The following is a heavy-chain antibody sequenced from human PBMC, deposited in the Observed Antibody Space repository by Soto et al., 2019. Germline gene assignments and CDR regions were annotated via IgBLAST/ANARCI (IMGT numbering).Heavy chain of an antibody. CDR2: ISSSSSYI. CDR1: GFTFSSYS. CDR3: ARDTYFYGSGSYGP. J-gene: IGHJ5*02. D-gene: IGHD3-10*01. V-gene: IGHV3-21*01. Sequence: EVQLVESGGGLVKPGGSLRLSCAASGFTFSSYSMNWVRLAPGKGLEWVSSISSSSSYIYYADSVKGRFTISRDNAKNSLYLQMNSLRAEDTAVYYCARDTYFYGSGSYGPWGQGTLVTVSS.